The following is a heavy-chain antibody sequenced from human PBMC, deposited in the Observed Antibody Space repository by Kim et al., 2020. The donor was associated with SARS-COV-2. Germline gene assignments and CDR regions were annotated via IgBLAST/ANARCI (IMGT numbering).Heavy chain of an antibody. CDR1: GFTFNAYA. J-gene: IGHJ4*02. CDR2: VSGAGINT. CDR3: VKDQHGYHKAYDY. V-gene: IGHV3-23*01. Sequence: GGSLRLSCAASGFTFNAYAMSWVRQVPGKGLEWVSSVSGAGINTYSADSVKGRFTISRDNSKNTLHLQMSSLRAEDTAIYYCVKDQHGYHKAYDYWGQGTMVTVSS. D-gene: IGHD3-9*01.